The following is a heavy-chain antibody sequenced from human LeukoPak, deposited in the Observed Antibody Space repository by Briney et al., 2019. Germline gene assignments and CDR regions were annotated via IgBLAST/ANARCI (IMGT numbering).Heavy chain of an antibody. CDR1: GGTFSSYA. D-gene: IGHD3-22*01. V-gene: IGHV1-69*13. J-gene: IGHJ5*02. CDR3: ARAFYYDSSGYYFIYWFDP. CDR2: IIPIFGTA. Sequence: SVKVSCKASGGTFSSYAISWVRQAPGQGLEWMGGIIPIFGTANYAQKFQGRVTITADESTSTAYMELSSLRSEDTAVYYCARAFYYDSSGYYFIYWFDPWGQGTLVTVSS.